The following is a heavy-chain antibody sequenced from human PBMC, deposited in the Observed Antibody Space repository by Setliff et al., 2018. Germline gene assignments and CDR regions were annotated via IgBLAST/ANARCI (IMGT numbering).Heavy chain of an antibody. V-gene: IGHV4-4*07. CDR2: IYASGST. J-gene: IGHJ4*02. D-gene: IGHD5-18*01. CDR3: ARLAARGYSYGSDY. CDR1: GDSISGYY. Sequence: PSETLSLTCAVSGDSISGYYWSWIRQPAGKGLEWIGRIYASGSTNYNPSLKSRVTMSVDMSENQFSLNLNSLTAADTAVYYCARLAARGYSYGSDYWGQGSLVTVSS.